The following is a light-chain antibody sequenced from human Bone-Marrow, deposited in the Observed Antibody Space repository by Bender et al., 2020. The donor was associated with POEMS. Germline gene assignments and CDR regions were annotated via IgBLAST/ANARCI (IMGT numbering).Light chain of an antibody. CDR3: QLWDSSSDVV. J-gene: IGLJ2*01. Sequence: SYVLTQPPSVSVAPGQTARISCVGIDIGSRSVHWYQQKPGQAPLVVVYDDRDRPSGIPERFSCSNSGNTATLTISRVEAGDEADYYCQLWDSSSDVVFGGGTKLTVL. CDR1: DIGSRS. CDR2: DDR. V-gene: IGLV3-21*02.